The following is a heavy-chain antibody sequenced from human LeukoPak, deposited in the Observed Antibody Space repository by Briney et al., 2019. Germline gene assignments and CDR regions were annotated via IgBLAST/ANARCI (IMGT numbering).Heavy chain of an antibody. Sequence: GGSLRLSCAASGFTFSSYIMNWVRPAPGKGLEWVSSISSSSSYIYYPDSVKGRFTISRDNAKNSLYLQMNSLRAEDTAVYYCARAYGDYPNWFDPWGQGTLVTVSS. J-gene: IGHJ5*02. CDR1: GFTFSSYI. CDR3: ARAYGDYPNWFDP. V-gene: IGHV3-21*01. D-gene: IGHD4-17*01. CDR2: ISSSSSYI.